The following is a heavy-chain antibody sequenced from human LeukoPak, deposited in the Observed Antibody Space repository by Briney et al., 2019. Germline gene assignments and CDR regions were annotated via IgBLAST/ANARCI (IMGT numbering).Heavy chain of an antibody. V-gene: IGHV3-7*01. Sequence: GGSLRLSCAASGFTFSSYQMSWVRQAPGKGLEWVANIKQDGSGKHYVDSVKGRFTISRDNAKNSLYLQMNSLRAEDTAVYYCARHLERVVVAATPGYWGQGTLVTVSS. J-gene: IGHJ4*02. D-gene: IGHD2-15*01. CDR1: GFTFSSYQ. CDR3: ARHLERVVVAATPGY. CDR2: IKQDGSGK.